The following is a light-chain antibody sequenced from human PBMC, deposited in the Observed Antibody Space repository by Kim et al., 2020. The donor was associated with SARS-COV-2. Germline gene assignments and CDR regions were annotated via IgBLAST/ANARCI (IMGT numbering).Light chain of an antibody. CDR2: DAS. CDR1: QSISRW. J-gene: IGKJ1*01. Sequence: SGVDRITNTCRSSQSISRWVVCYQQKKPGKAPKLLIYDASSLESGVPSRFSGIGSGTEFTLTISSLQPYDFATYYCQQYNSYPWTFGQGTKVEIK. V-gene: IGKV1-5*01. CDR3: QQYNSYPWT.